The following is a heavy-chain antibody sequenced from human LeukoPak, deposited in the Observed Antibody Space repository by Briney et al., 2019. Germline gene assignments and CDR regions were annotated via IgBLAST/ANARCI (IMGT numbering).Heavy chain of an antibody. CDR3: ASRDGWSGSYHGFDP. D-gene: IGHD1-26*01. J-gene: IGHJ5*02. CDR1: GGSFSGYY. Sequence: ASETLSLTCAVYGGSFSGYYWSWIRQPPGKGLEWIGEINHSGSTNYNPSLKSRVTISVDTSKNQFSLKLSSVTAADTAVYYCASRDGWSGSYHGFDPWGQGTLVTVSS. V-gene: IGHV4-34*01. CDR2: INHSGST.